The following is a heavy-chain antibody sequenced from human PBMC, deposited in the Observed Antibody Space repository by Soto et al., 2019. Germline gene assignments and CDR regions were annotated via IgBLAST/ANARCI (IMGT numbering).Heavy chain of an antibody. CDR2: INAGNGNT. Sequence: ASVKVSCKASGYTFTSYAMHWVRQAPGQRLEWMGWINAGNGNTKYSQKFQGRVTITRDTSASTAYMELSSLRSEDTAVYYCARDTLYDSSGYYYVGYNWFDPWGQGTLVTV. D-gene: IGHD3-22*01. V-gene: IGHV1-3*01. CDR3: ARDTLYDSSGYYYVGYNWFDP. J-gene: IGHJ5*02. CDR1: GYTFTSYA.